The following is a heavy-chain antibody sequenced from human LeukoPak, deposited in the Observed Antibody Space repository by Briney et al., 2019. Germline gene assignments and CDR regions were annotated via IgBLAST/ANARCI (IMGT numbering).Heavy chain of an antibody. CDR3: ARHGSLTSQWLFYAFDI. CDR1: GGSVGSYC. CDR2: IYYSGST. Sequence: SETLSLTCTVGGGSVGSYCWRWIRQPAGGGLEWMGYIYYSGSTNYNPSLKSRVTISVDTSKNQFSLKLSSVTAADTAVYYCARHGSLTSQWLFYAFDIWGQGTMVTVSS. V-gene: IGHV4-59*08. J-gene: IGHJ3*02. D-gene: IGHD3-22*01.